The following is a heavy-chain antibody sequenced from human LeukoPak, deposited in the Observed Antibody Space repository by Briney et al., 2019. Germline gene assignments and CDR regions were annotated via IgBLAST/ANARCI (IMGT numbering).Heavy chain of an antibody. CDR2: INHSGST. CDR3: ARTAKYNWKPANWFDP. J-gene: IGHJ5*02. D-gene: IGHD1-1*01. Sequence: SETLSLTCAVYGGSFSGYYWSWIRQPPGKGLEWIGEINHSGSTNYNPSLKSRVTISVDTSKNQFSLKLSSVTAADTAVYYCARTAKYNWKPANWFDPWGQGTLVTVSS. CDR1: GGSFSGYY. V-gene: IGHV4-34*01.